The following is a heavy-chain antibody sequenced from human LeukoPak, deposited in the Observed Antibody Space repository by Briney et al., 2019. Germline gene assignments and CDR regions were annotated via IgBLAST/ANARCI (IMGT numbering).Heavy chain of an antibody. J-gene: IGHJ4*02. V-gene: IGHV1-2*06. Sequence: ASVKVSCKTSGYTFTNYYIHWVRQAPGQGLEWMGRIDPNTGGTKSAKNFQGGVTMTRDTSIGTAYMALSGLRSDDTAVYYCASLYDIVGTTVDYWGQGTLVTVSS. D-gene: IGHD1-26*01. CDR3: ASLYDIVGTTVDY. CDR1: GYTFTNYY. CDR2: IDPNTGGT.